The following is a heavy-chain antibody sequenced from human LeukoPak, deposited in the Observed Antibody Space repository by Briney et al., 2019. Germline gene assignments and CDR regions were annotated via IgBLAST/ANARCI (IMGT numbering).Heavy chain of an antibody. CDR3: ARGRMTYYYYMDV. Sequence: GASVKVSCKASGGTFSSYAISWVRQAPGQGLEWMGRIIPILGIANYAQKFQGRVTITADKSTSTAYMELSSLRSEDTAVYYCARGRMTYYYYMDVWGKGTTVTVSS. J-gene: IGHJ6*03. V-gene: IGHV1-69*04. CDR2: IIPILGIA. CDR1: GGTFSSYA.